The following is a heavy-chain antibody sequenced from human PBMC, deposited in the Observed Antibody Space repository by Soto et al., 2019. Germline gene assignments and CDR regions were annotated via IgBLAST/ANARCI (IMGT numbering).Heavy chain of an antibody. Sequence: XGSLRLSCAASGCTFSSYSMNWVRQAPGKGLEWVSYITPSSDTIYYADSVKGRFTISRDNGKNSLYLQMNSLRDEDAAVYYCARDIGSGWYYFDYWGQGNMVTVSS. CDR1: GCTFSSYS. V-gene: IGHV3-48*02. CDR3: ARDIGSGWYYFDY. D-gene: IGHD6-19*01. J-gene: IGHJ4*02. CDR2: ITPSSDTI.